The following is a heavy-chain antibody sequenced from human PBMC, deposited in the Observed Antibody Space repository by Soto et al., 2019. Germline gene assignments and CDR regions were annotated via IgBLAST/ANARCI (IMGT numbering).Heavy chain of an antibody. CDR2: NVPNVGTV. J-gene: IGHJ4*02. CDR1: GGTFSSFINYP. V-gene: IGHV1-69*06. CDR3: ARRDTSGFLRYFDN. Sequence: ASVKVSCKSSGGTFSSFINYPINWVRQAPGQGLEWMGGNVPNVGTVNYAQKFRGKVTITADKSTGTAYMELSSLRSEDTALYYCARRDTSGFLRYFDNWGQGTQVTVSS. D-gene: IGHD3-3*01.